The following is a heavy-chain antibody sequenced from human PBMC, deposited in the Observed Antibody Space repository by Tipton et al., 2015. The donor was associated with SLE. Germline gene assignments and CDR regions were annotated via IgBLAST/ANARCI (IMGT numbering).Heavy chain of an antibody. CDR1: GGSFSTYY. CDR3: ARSSYCSSSSCWLNAFDF. J-gene: IGHJ3*01. CDR2: IYYSGST. V-gene: IGHV4-59*07. D-gene: IGHD2-2*01. Sequence: TLSLTCTVSGGSFSTYYWSWLRQPPGKGLEWVGYIYYSGSTYYNPSLKSRVTMSVDTSQNQFSLNLRSVTAADTAVYFCARSSYCSSSSCWLNAFDFWGHGTEVIVSS.